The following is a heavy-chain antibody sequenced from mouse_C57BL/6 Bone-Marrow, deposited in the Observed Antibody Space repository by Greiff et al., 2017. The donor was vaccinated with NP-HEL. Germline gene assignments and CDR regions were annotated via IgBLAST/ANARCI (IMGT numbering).Heavy chain of an antibody. Sequence: QVQLQQPGAELVKPGASVKLSCKASGYTFTSYWMHWVKQRPGQGLEWIGMIHPDSGSTNYNEKFKSKATLTVDKSSSTAYMQLSSLTSEDSAVYYCARSGTPAWFAYWGQGTLVTVSA. CDR2: IHPDSGST. J-gene: IGHJ3*01. CDR1: GYTFTSYW. D-gene: IGHD3-1*01. V-gene: IGHV1-64*01. CDR3: ARSGTPAWFAY.